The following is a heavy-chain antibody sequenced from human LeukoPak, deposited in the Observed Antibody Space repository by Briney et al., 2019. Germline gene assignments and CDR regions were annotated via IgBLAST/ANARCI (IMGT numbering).Heavy chain of an antibody. D-gene: IGHD2-15*01. CDR2: INHSGST. V-gene: IGHV4-39*07. CDR1: GGSISSGSYY. CDR3: ARGPHCSGGSCYSYYYYMDV. J-gene: IGHJ6*03. Sequence: SETLSLTCTVSGGSISSGSYYWSWIRQPPGKGLEWIGEINHSGSTNYNPSLKSRVTISVDTSKNQFSLKLSSVTAADTAVYYCARGPHCSGGSCYSYYYYMDVWGKGTTVTVSS.